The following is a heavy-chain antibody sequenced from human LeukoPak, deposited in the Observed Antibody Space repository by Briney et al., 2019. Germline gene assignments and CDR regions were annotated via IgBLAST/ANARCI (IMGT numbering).Heavy chain of an antibody. CDR2: IYYSGST. CDR1: GGSISSYY. J-gene: IGHJ4*02. Sequence: SETLSLTCTVSGGSISSYYWSWIRQPPGKGQEWIGYIYYSGSTNYNPSLKSRVTISVDTSKNQFSLKLSSVTAADTAVYYCARHRSGYYRFDYWGQGTLVTVSS. CDR3: ARHRSGYYRFDY. V-gene: IGHV4-59*08. D-gene: IGHD3-22*01.